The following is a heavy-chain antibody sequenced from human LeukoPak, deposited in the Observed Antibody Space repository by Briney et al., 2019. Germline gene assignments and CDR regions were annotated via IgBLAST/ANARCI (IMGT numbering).Heavy chain of an antibody. CDR3: SRDPYSGNYGNYYYYYMDV. CDR2: ISTSKTDI. CDR1: GFTFSIYS. J-gene: IGHJ6*03. V-gene: IGHV3-21*01. Sequence: PGGSLRLSCAASGFTFSIYSMNSVRPAPGKGLEWVSSISTSKTDIYYADSVRGRFTTSTDNAKNSLYLQMNSLRPEDTAVYYCSRDPYSGNYGNYYYYYMDVWGKGTTVTISS. D-gene: IGHD1-26*01.